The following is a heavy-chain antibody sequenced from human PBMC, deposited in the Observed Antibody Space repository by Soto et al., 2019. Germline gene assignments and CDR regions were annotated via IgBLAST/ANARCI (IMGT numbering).Heavy chain of an antibody. V-gene: IGHV3-48*03. J-gene: IGHJ4*02. CDR1: GFTFSGYE. Sequence: EVQLVESGGGLVQPGGSLRLSCAASGFTFSGYEMNWVRQAPGKGLEWVSYISSGGSTSFYADSVKGRFTTSRDNAKNSLYLQMSSLRADDTAVYYCARDGPAADFDYWGQGTLVTVSS. CDR2: ISSGGSTS. D-gene: IGHD6-13*01. CDR3: ARDGPAADFDY.